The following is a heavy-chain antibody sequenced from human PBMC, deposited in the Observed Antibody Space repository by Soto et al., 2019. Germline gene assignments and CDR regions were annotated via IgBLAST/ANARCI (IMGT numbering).Heavy chain of an antibody. D-gene: IGHD3-22*01. J-gene: IGHJ4*02. CDR1: GGSISSYY. CDR2: IYYSGST. CDR3: ARQERPAFDYYDSSGYYETYFDY. V-gene: IGHV4-59*08. Sequence: SETLSLTCTVSGGSISSYYWSWIRQPPGKGLEWIGYIYYSGSTNYNPSLKSRVTISVDTSKNQFSLKLSSVTAADTAVYYCARQERPAFDYYDSSGYYETYFDYWGQGTLVTVSS.